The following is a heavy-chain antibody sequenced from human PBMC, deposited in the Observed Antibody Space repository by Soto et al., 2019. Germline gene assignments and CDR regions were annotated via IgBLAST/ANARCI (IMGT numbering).Heavy chain of an antibody. CDR3: ARGGYYDTSGQRPLDS. V-gene: IGHV4-59*01. CDR1: CGFFSSYF. CDR2: IHYNGIT. D-gene: IGHD3-22*01. Sequence: SETLSLTYTVSCGFFSSYFCIWFRQTPGKGLGWIGYIHYNGITNYAPSLKSRVTIQLDTSKNNFSLRLNSVTAADTVVYYCARGGYYDTSGQRPLDSWGQGTLVTVSS. J-gene: IGHJ5*01.